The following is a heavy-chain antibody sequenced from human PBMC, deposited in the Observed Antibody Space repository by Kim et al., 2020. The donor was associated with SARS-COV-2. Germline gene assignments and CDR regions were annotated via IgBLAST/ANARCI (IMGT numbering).Heavy chain of an antibody. CDR1: GGSISSGGYY. Sequence: SETLSLTCTVSGGSISSGGYYWSWIRQHPGKGLEWIGYIYYSGSTYYNPSLKSRVTISVDTSKNQFSLKLSSVTAADTAVYYCARVGSSAFDYWGQGTLVTVSS. D-gene: IGHD6-6*01. V-gene: IGHV4-31*03. CDR3: ARVGSSAFDY. J-gene: IGHJ4*02. CDR2: IYYSGST.